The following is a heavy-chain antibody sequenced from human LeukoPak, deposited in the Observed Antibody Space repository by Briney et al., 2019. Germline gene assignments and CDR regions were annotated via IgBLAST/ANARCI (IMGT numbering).Heavy chain of an antibody. CDR2: IYHSGST. CDR1: GGSISNENW. Sequence: SGTLSLTCAVSGGSISNENWWGWVRRPPGQGLEWIGEIYHSGSTNYNPSFKSRITISVDTSRNQFSLQLSSVTAADTAVYYCARIHRYCSGGACYVLDNWGQGTLVAVSS. V-gene: IGHV4-4*02. J-gene: IGHJ4*02. CDR3: ARIHRYCSGGACYVLDN. D-gene: IGHD2-15*01.